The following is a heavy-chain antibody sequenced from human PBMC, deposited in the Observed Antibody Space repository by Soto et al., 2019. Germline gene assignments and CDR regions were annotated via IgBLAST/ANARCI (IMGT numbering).Heavy chain of an antibody. V-gene: IGHV3-23*01. Sequence: EAQLLESGGRLVPPGGSLRLSCAASGFNFRSYAMNWVRQAPGKGLDWVSGISGCGHMTFYADSVRGRFTISRDNSKNTVYLQMNSLRPEDTALYYCAKDLGFSGYDFDWYFDLWGRGTLVTVSS. CDR2: ISGCGHMT. CDR1: GFNFRSYA. D-gene: IGHD5-12*01. J-gene: IGHJ2*01. CDR3: AKDLGFSGYDFDWYFDL.